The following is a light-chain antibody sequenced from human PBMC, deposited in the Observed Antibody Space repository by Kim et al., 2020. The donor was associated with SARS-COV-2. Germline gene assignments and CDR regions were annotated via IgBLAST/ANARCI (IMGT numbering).Light chain of an antibody. V-gene: IGKV3-20*01. J-gene: IGKJ5*01. CDR3: QQYGN. CDR1: QSVSSSY. CDR2: GAS. Sequence: EIVLTQSPGTLSLSPGERATLSCRASQSVSSSYLAWYQQKPGQAPRLLIHGASGRATGIPDRFSGSGSGTDFTLTISRLEPEDVAVYYCQQYGNFGKGTRLEIK.